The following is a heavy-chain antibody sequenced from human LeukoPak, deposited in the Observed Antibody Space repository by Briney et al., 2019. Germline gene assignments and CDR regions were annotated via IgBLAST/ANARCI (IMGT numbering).Heavy chain of an antibody. CDR2: ISSSGSTI. Sequence: PGGSLRLSCAASGFTFSSYEMNWVRQAPGKGLEWVSYISSSGSTIYYADSVKGRFTISRDNAKNSLLLQMNSLRAEDTAVYYCARGTPTTRDFDYWGQGTLVTVSS. D-gene: IGHD4-11*01. J-gene: IGHJ4*02. CDR3: ARGTPTTRDFDY. CDR1: GFTFSSYE. V-gene: IGHV3-48*03.